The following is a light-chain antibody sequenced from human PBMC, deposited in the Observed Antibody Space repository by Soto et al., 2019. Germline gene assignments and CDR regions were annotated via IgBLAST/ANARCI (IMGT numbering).Light chain of an antibody. CDR1: SSDVGSSNL. CDR2: GGT. Sequence: QSVLTQPASVSGSPGQSITISCTATSSDVGSSNLVSWYQQHPGKAPKLMIYGGTKRPSGVSNRFSGSRSGNTASLTISGLQAEDEADYYCCSYAGSSTVVIFGGGTKLTV. J-gene: IGLJ2*01. CDR3: CSYAGSSTVVI. V-gene: IGLV2-23*03.